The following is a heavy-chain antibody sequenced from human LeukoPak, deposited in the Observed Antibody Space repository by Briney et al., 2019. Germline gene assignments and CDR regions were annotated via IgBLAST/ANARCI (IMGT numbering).Heavy chain of an antibody. CDR3: ASFYSSGWYSRVVFGYDWFDP. CDR1: GGSISSSSYY. Sequence: SETLSLTCTVSGGSISSSSYYWGWIRQPPGKGLEWIGSIYYSGSTYYNPSLKSRVTISVDTSKNQFSLKLSPVTAADTAVYYCASFYSSGWYSRVVFGYDWFDPWGQGTLVTVSS. CDR2: IYYSGST. D-gene: IGHD6-19*01. J-gene: IGHJ5*02. V-gene: IGHV4-39*01.